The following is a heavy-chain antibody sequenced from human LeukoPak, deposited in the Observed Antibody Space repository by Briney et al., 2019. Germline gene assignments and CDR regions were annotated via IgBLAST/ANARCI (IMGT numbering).Heavy chain of an antibody. Sequence: PGGSLRLSCAASGFTFSSHGMNWVRQAPGKGLEWVSGISPNGVITYYADSVKGRFTISRDNSKNTLFLQMNSLRAEDTAVYYCAKEGKTRTWNYFQAKPVYWGQGTLITVSS. CDR3: AKEGKTRTWNYFQAKPVY. J-gene: IGHJ4*02. CDR1: GFTFSSHG. D-gene: IGHD1-7*01. V-gene: IGHV3-23*01. CDR2: ISPNGVIT.